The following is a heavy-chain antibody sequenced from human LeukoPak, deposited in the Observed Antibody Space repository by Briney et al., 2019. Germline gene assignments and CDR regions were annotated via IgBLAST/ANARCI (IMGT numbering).Heavy chain of an antibody. J-gene: IGHJ5*02. CDR3: ARGSYDDTNGYYYDWFDP. D-gene: IGHD3-22*01. V-gene: IGHV1-2*02. Sequence: GASVKVSCKASGYSFADYYMHWVRQAPGQGLEWMGWIKPNSGGTRSAQKFQGRVTMTRDTSISTAYMELTRLRSDDTAVYYCARGSYDDTNGYYYDWFDPWGQGTLVTVSS. CDR2: IKPNSGGT. CDR1: GYSFADYY.